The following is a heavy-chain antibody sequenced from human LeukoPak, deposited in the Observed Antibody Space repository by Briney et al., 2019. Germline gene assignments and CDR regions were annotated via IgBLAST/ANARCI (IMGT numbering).Heavy chain of an antibody. Sequence: KPSETLSLTCTVSGGSISSYYWSWIRQPPGKGLEWIGYIYYSGSTNYNPSLKSRVTISVDTSKNQFSLKLTSVTAADTAMYYCARAYSSSFPFDFWGQGALVTVSS. CDR2: IYYSGST. J-gene: IGHJ4*02. CDR1: GGSISSYY. D-gene: IGHD6-6*01. CDR3: ARAYSSSFPFDF. V-gene: IGHV4-59*13.